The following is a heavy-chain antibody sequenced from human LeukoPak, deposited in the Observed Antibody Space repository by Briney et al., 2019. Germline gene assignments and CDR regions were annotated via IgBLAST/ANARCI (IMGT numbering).Heavy chain of an antibody. CDR2: IYHSGST. D-gene: IGHD1-14*01. V-gene: IGHV4-34*01. CDR1: GGSFSGYY. CDR3: GGDNTGFQF. J-gene: IGHJ4*02. Sequence: SETLSLTCAVYGGSFSGYYWSWIRQPPGKGLEWIGEIYHSGSTNYNPSLKSRVTISVDTSKNQFSLKLSSVTAAGTAVYYCGGDNTGFQFWGQGTLVTVSS.